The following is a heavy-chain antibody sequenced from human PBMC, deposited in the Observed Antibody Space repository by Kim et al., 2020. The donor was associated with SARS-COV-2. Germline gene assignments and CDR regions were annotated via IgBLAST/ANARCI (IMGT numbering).Heavy chain of an antibody. V-gene: IGHV3-7*01. D-gene: IGHD3-10*01. J-gene: IGHJ2*01. CDR2: IKQDGSEK. Sequence: GGSLRLSCAASGFTFSSYWMSWVRQAPGKGLEWVANIKQDGSEKYYVDSVKGRFTISRDNAKNSLYLQMNSLRAEDTAVYYCARDRNYYGSVWYFDLWGRGTLVTVSS. CDR3: ARDRNYYGSVWYFDL. CDR1: GFTFSSYW.